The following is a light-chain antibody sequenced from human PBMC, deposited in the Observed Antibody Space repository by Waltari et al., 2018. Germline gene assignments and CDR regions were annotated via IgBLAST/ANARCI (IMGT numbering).Light chain of an antibody. Sequence: EIVMTQSPATLSVSPGDRAPLSCRASQSIDTYLAWYQQKPGQAPRLLIYGASTRATGISARFTGSGSGTECTLTISSLQSEDCAVYYCQQYNRWRTFGQGTKVEIK. CDR2: GAS. CDR1: QSIDTY. CDR3: QQYNRWRT. J-gene: IGKJ1*01. V-gene: IGKV3-15*01.